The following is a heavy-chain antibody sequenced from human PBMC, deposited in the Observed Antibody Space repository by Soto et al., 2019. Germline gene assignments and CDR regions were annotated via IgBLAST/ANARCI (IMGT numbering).Heavy chain of an antibody. J-gene: IGHJ4*02. V-gene: IGHV3-30*03. CDR2: ISYDGSNK. CDR3: ATVAAGDYYFDY. D-gene: IGHD6-13*01. CDR1: GFTFSSYG. Sequence: QVQLVESGGGVVQPGRSLRLSCAASGFTFSSYGMHWVRQAPGKGLEWVAVISYDGSNKYYADSVKGRFTISRDNSKNTLYLQMNSLRAEDTAVYYCATVAAGDYYFDYWGQGTLVTVSS.